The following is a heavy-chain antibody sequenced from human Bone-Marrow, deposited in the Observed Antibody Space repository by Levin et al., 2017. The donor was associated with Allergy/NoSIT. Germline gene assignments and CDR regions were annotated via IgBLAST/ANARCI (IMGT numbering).Heavy chain of an antibody. Sequence: LTGGSLRLSCAASGFTFSSYVIHWVRQAPGKGLEWVATISNDGSKQFYPDSVKGRFTISRDNSKNTLYLQMNDLRTEDTAVYYCARVYSVRQQLQIDYWGQGTLVTVSS. J-gene: IGHJ4*02. CDR2: ISNDGSKQ. CDR3: ARVYSVRQQLQIDY. D-gene: IGHD6-13*01. CDR1: GFTFSSYV. V-gene: IGHV3-30*04.